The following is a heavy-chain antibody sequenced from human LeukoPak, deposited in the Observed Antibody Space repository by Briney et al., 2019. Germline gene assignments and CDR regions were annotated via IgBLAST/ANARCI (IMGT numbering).Heavy chain of an antibody. CDR3: TTLTVATTFDY. V-gene: IGHV3-48*03. CDR1: GFSFSVYE. J-gene: IGHJ4*02. D-gene: IGHD5-12*01. CDR2: ISSSGTTT. Sequence: GGSLRLSCAASGFSFSVYEIHWVRQAPGKGLEWISDISSSGTTTYYADSVKGRFTISRDNAKNSLYLQMNSLRAEDTAVYYCTTLTVATTFDYWGRGTLVTVSS.